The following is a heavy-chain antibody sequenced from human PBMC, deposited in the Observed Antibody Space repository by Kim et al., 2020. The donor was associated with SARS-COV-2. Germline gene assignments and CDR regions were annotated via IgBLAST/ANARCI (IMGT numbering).Heavy chain of an antibody. J-gene: IGHJ6*02. CDR3: ARHPSITIFGVVTDLYYYYGMDV. V-gene: IGHV5-10-1*01. D-gene: IGHD3-3*01. CDR1: GYSFTSYW. Sequence: GESLKISCKGSGYSFTSYWISWVRQMPGKGLEWMGRIDPSDSYTNYSPSFQGHVTISADKSISTAYLQWSSLKASDTAMYYCARHPSITIFGVVTDLYYYYGMDVWGQGTTVTVSS. CDR2: IDPSDSYT.